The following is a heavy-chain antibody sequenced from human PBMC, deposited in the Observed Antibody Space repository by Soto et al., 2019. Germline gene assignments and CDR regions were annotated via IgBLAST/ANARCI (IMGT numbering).Heavy chain of an antibody. Sequence: SETLSLTCAVYGGSFSGYYWSWIRQPPGKGLEWIGEINHSGSTNYNPSLKSRVTISVDTSKNQFSLKLSSVTAADTAVYYCARGRGGRFFDYWGQGTLVTVSS. V-gene: IGHV4-34*01. CDR2: INHSGST. D-gene: IGHD1-26*01. J-gene: IGHJ4*02. CDR3: ARGRGGRFFDY. CDR1: GGSFSGYY.